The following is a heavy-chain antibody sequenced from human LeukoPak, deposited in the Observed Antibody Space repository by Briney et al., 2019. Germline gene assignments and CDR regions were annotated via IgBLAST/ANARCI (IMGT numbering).Heavy chain of an antibody. CDR2: ISGSGGST. V-gene: IGHV3-23*01. D-gene: IGHD6-13*01. CDR3: AKSKSAAGTTPREDYYYGMDV. J-gene: IGHJ6*02. Sequence: GGSLRLSCAASGFTFSSYAMSWVRQAPGKGLEWVSAISGSGGSTYYADSVKGRFTISRDNSKNTLYLQMNSLRAEDTAVYYCAKSKSAAGTTPREDYYYGMDVWGQGTTVTVSS. CDR1: GFTFSSYA.